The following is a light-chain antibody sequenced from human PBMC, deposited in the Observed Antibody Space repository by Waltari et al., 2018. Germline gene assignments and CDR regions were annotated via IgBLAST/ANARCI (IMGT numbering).Light chain of an antibody. Sequence: SALTQPASVSGSPGESITISCTGTDSDIGSYKYVSWYQQYPDKAPKLLIYDVYARPYGVSNRFSGSKSVNTAYLTISGLQAEDEAEYFCSSYTSISTVIFGGGTKVSVL. V-gene: IGLV2-14*01. CDR2: DVY. CDR3: SSYTSISTVI. J-gene: IGLJ2*01. CDR1: DSDIGSYKY.